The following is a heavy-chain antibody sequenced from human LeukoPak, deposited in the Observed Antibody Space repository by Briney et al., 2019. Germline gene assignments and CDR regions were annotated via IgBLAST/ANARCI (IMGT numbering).Heavy chain of an antibody. Sequence: SQTLSLTCAISGDTVSRTNIAWNWIRQSPSRGLEWLGRTYYRSKWIYDYAVSVQSRIVINPDTSENEFSLQLNSVTPDDTAVYYCARGIGWPHFDYWGQGILVTVSS. CDR2: TYYRSKWIY. D-gene: IGHD5-24*01. J-gene: IGHJ4*02. CDR1: GDTVSRTNIA. CDR3: ARGIGWPHFDY. V-gene: IGHV6-1*01.